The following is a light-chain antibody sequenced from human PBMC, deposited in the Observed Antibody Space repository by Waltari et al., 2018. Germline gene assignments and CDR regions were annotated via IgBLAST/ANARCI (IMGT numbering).Light chain of an antibody. CDR1: QSVLYRSNNKNY. CDR2: WAS. Sequence: DIVMTQFPDSLAVSLGERATINCKSSQSVLYRSNNKNYLAWYKQKTGQPPRPRFYWASTRVSGVPDRFSGGVSVTEFTLTISSLQAEDLAVYYCQQYYNSHYTLGQGTKLEI. J-gene: IGKJ2*01. CDR3: QQYYNSHYT. V-gene: IGKV4-1*01.